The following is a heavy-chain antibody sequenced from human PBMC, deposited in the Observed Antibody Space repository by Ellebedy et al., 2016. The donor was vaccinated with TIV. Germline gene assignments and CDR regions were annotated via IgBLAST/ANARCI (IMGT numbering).Heavy chain of an antibody. CDR1: GGSFSGYY. D-gene: IGHD3-22*01. Sequence: MPSETLSLTCAVYGGSFSGYYWSWIRQPPGKGLEWIGEINHSGSTNYNPSLKRRVTISVDTSKNQFSLKLSSVTAADTAVYYCARVVPTMIVLDWGQGTLVTVSS. CDR3: ARVVPTMIVLD. CDR2: INHSGST. V-gene: IGHV4-34*01. J-gene: IGHJ4*02.